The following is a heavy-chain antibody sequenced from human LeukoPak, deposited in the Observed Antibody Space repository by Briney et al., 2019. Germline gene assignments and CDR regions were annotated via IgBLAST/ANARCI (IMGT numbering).Heavy chain of an antibody. CDR1: GGTFSSYA. D-gene: IGHD1-26*01. Sequence: GASVNVSCKASGGTFSSYAISWVRQAPGQGLEWMGRIIPILGIANYAQKFQGRVTITADKSTSTAYMELSSLRSEDTAVYYCARMGIVGANGFDYWGQGTLVTVSS. CDR2: IIPILGIA. V-gene: IGHV1-69*04. CDR3: ARMGIVGANGFDY. J-gene: IGHJ4*02.